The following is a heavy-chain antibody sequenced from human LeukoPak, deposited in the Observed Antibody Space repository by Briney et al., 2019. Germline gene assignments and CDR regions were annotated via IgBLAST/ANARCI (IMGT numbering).Heavy chain of an antibody. Sequence: GGSLRLSCAASGFTFSSYDMHWVRQAPGKGLEWVAVISYDGSNKYYADFVKGRFTISRDNSKNTLYLQVNSLRADDTTVYYCAKGYSRGYDSPTTIDYGGQGTLVTVSS. J-gene: IGHJ4*02. CDR2: ISYDGSNK. D-gene: IGHD3-22*01. V-gene: IGHV3-30*18. CDR3: AKGYSRGYDSPTTIDY. CDR1: GFTFSSYD.